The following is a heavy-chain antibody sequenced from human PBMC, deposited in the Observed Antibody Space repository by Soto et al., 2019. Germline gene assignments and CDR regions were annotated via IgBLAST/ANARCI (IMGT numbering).Heavy chain of an antibody. V-gene: IGHV5-51*01. Sequence: GESLKISCRGSGYSFTKYWIGWVRQMPGKGLEWMGIIYPSDSDTRYSPSFQGQVTISADKSISTAYLQWSSLKASDTAMYYCARLGIAVAGTYGMDVWGQGTTVTVSS. D-gene: IGHD6-19*01. CDR3: ARLGIAVAGTYGMDV. CDR1: GYSFTKYW. CDR2: IYPSDSDT. J-gene: IGHJ6*02.